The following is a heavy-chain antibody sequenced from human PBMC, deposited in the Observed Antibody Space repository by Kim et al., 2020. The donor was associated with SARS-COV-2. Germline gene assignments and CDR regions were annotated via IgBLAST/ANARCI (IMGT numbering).Heavy chain of an antibody. CDR1: GFTFSNSG. CDR3: AKVYSSRWEFDS. Sequence: GGSLRLSCVASGFTFSNSGMTWVRQTPGRGLEWVSGITRDGTTSYYADSCKGRFIISKDNSRNTVYLRLNNLTAEDTALYYCAKVYSSRWEFDSWGQGTLVTFSS. D-gene: IGHD6-13*01. V-gene: IGHV3-23*01. CDR2: ITRDGTTS. J-gene: IGHJ4*02.